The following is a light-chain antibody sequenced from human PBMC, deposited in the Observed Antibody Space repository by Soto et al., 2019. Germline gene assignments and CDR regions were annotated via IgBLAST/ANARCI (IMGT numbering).Light chain of an antibody. V-gene: IGLV2-14*01. CDR2: EVS. Sequence: QSALTQPASVSGSPGQSITISCTGTSSDVGGYNYVSWYQQHPGKAPKLMIYEVSNRPSGVSNRFSGSKSGNTASLTISGLQAEEEDDYYCSSYTSSSTLVVFGGGTKLTVL. CDR3: SSYTSSSTLVV. CDR1: SSDVGGYNY. J-gene: IGLJ2*01.